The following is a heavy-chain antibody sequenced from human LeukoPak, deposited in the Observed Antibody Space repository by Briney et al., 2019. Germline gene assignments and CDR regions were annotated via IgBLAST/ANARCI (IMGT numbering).Heavy chain of an antibody. CDR3: ASVMVRGVVDY. D-gene: IGHD3-10*01. CDR2: ISSSSSYI. J-gene: IGHJ4*02. CDR1: GFTFSSYS. V-gene: IGHV3-21*01. Sequence: GGSLRLSCAASGFTFSSYSMNWVRPAPGKGLEWVSSISSSSSYIYYADSVKGRFTISRDNAKNSLYLQMNSLRAEDTAVYYCASVMVRGVVDYWGQGTLVTVSS.